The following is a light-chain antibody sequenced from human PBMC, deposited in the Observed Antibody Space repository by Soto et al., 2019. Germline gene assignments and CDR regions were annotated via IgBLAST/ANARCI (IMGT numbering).Light chain of an antibody. V-gene: IGKV3-15*01. J-gene: IGKJ1*01. CDR2: GVS. CDR3: HHYSDWRS. Sequence: EVVLTQSPATLSVSPGERATLSCRASQKFGANLAWYQQRPGQAPRLLIFGVSTRAAGVPGRFSGSGSGTEFTLTINSLQSEDSEVYYCHHYSDWRSFGQGTKVEIK. CDR1: QKFGAN.